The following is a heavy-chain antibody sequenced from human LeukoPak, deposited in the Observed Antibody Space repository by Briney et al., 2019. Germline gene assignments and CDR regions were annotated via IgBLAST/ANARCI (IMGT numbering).Heavy chain of an antibody. CDR1: GFTFSSYA. D-gene: IGHD3-9*01. Sequence: GGSLRLSCAASGFTFSSYAMTWVRQAPGKGLEWVSAISGSGGSTYYADSVKGRFTISRDNSKNTLYLQMNSLRAEDTAVYYCAKEFSPLRYFDWLLNYFDYWGQGTLVTVSS. CDR3: AKEFSPLRYFDWLLNYFDY. V-gene: IGHV3-23*01. CDR2: ISGSGGST. J-gene: IGHJ4*02.